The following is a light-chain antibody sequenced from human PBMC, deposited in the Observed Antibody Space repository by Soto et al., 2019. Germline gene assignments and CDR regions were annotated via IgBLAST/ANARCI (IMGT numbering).Light chain of an antibody. CDR2: NSD. CDR3: ATWDDSLSAVV. Sequence: QSVLTQPPSASGTPGQRVTISCSGSNSNIGSNPVNWYQHFPGTAPKLLIYNSDQRPSGVPDRFSGSKSGTSASLAISGLQSEDEADDYCATWDDSLSAVVFGGGTKLTVL. CDR1: NSNIGSNP. V-gene: IGLV1-44*01. J-gene: IGLJ2*01.